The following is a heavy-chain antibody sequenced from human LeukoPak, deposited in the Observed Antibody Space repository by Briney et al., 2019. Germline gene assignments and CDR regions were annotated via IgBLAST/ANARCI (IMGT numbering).Heavy chain of an antibody. D-gene: IGHD6-6*01. Sequence: ASVKVSCKASGGTFSSYAISWVRQAPGQGLEWMGGIIPIFGTANYAQKFQGRVTITTDESTSTAYMELSSLRSEDTAVYYCARSMGPSLVGSSCNWFDPWGQGTLVTVSS. CDR2: IIPIFGTA. CDR3: ARSMGPSLVGSSCNWFDP. J-gene: IGHJ5*02. CDR1: GGTFSSYA. V-gene: IGHV1-69*05.